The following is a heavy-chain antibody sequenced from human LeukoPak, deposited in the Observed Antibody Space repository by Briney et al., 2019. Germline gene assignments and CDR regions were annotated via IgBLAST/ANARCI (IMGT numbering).Heavy chain of an antibody. CDR2: ITSSSSSI. CDR1: GYDFKRYS. V-gene: IGHV3-48*02. CDR3: TRGGSYFEK. D-gene: IGHD3-10*01. Sequence: GGSLRLSCVGSGYDFKRYSMNWVRQAPGKGLERISCITSSSSSIFYAASVRGRFTISRDNAMNSMYLQMNSLRDEDTAVYYCTRGGSYFEKWGQGSLVTVTS. J-gene: IGHJ4*02.